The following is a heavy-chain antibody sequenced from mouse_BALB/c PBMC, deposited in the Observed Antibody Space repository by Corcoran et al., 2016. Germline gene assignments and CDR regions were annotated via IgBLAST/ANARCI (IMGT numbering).Heavy chain of an antibody. J-gene: IGHJ4*01. CDR2: IFPGSGNP. Sequence: QVQLQQSGPELVKPGASVKISCKASGYSFTSYYIHWVKQRPGQGLEWIGWIFPGSGNPKYNEKFKGKATLTADTSSSTAYMQLSSLTSEDSAVYFCARGYGNYAMDYWGQGTSVTVSS. V-gene: IGHV1-66*01. CDR1: GYSFTSYY. D-gene: IGHD2-10*02. CDR3: ARGYGNYAMDY.